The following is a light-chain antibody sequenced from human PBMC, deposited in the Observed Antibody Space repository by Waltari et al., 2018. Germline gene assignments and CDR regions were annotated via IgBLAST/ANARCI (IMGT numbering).Light chain of an antibody. V-gene: IGLV3-10*01. CDR1: GLPKKY. Sequence: SYELTQAPSVSVSPGQTATITCSGDGLPKKYAYWYQQKSGRAPLMVILEDTKRPAGIPERFSGSSSGTMATLTITGAQVEDEAVYYCYSTDRSGKYRTFGGGTKLTVL. CDR3: YSTDRSGKYRT. CDR2: EDT. J-gene: IGLJ2*01.